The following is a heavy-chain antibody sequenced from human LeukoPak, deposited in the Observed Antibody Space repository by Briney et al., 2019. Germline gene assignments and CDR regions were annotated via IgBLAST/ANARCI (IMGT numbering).Heavy chain of an antibody. V-gene: IGHV3-33*06. Sequence: PGRSLRLSCAASGFTFSSYGMHWVRQAPGKGLEWVAVIWYDGSNKYYADSVKGRFTISRDNSKNTLYLQMNSLRAEDTAVYYCAKDTWSHYYYDSSSYYCFDYRGQGTLVTVSS. CDR2: IWYDGSNK. D-gene: IGHD3-22*01. J-gene: IGHJ4*02. CDR1: GFTFSSYG. CDR3: AKDTWSHYYYDSSSYYCFDY.